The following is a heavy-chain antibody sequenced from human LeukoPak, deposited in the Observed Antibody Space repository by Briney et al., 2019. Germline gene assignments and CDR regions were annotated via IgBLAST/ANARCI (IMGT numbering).Heavy chain of an antibody. D-gene: IGHD6-19*01. CDR2: SSWSGTYR. J-gene: IGHJ2*01. CDR1: GCTFISYT. V-gene: IGHV3-21*01. Sequence: PGWALRLSCAASGCTFISYTINWVRQAPGKGLDGVASSSWSGTYRFSAYSIKGRFAISRDNAKNSLYLQVNSLRAEARAVYYCARDAVLVSSSPSSWYFDLWGRGTLVTVSS. CDR3: ARDAVLVSSSPSSWYFDL.